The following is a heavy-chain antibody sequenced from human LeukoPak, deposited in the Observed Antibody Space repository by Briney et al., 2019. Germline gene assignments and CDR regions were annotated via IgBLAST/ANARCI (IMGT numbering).Heavy chain of an antibody. CDR2: IYYSGST. J-gene: IGHJ4*02. CDR3: ARDSMIVVY. CDR1: GGSISSSSYY. Sequence: SETLSLTCTVSGGSISSSSYYWGWIRQPPGKGLEWIGSIYYSGSTYYNPSLKSRVTISVDTSKNQFSLKLSSVTAADTAVYYCARDSMIVVYWGQGTLVTVSS. V-gene: IGHV4-39*07. D-gene: IGHD3-22*01.